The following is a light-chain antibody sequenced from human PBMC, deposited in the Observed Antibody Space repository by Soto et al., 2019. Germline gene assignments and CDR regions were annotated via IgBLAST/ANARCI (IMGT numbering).Light chain of an antibody. CDR2: RAS. V-gene: IGKV1-5*03. Sequence: DIQMTQPPSTLSASVGDRVTITCRASQTISNWLAWYPQKPGKAPKLLIYRASSLNTGLPSRFGGSGSGTEFTLTISSLQPDDFATYYCQQFDSYPYTFGQGTK. J-gene: IGKJ2*01. CDR3: QQFDSYPYT. CDR1: QTISNW.